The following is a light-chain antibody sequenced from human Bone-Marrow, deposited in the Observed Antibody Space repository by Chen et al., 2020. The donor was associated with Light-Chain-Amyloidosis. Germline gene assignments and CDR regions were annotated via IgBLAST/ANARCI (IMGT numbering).Light chain of an antibody. J-gene: IGLJ3*02. CDR2: DDS. CDR1: NIGSTS. V-gene: IGLV3-21*02. CDR3: QVCDRSSDRPV. Sequence: SYVLTQPSSVSVAPGQTATIACGGNNIGSTSVHWYQQTPGQAPLLVVYDDSDRPSGIPERLSGSNSGNTATLTLSRVEAGDEADYYCQVCDRSSDRPVFGGGTKLTVL.